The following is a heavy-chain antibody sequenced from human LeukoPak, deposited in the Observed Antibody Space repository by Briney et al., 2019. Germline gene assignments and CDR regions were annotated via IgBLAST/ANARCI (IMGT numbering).Heavy chain of an antibody. Sequence: PGGSLRLSCAASGFTFRNYGMNWVRQAPGKGLEWVSYISSSSSNIAYADSVKGRFTISRDNVKNSLYLQINSLRAEDTAVYYCARDLGQYYDTSDNWFDPWGQGTLVTVPS. CDR1: GFTFRNYG. CDR3: ARDLGQYYDTSDNWFDP. J-gene: IGHJ5*02. V-gene: IGHV3-48*04. D-gene: IGHD3-22*01. CDR2: ISSSSSNI.